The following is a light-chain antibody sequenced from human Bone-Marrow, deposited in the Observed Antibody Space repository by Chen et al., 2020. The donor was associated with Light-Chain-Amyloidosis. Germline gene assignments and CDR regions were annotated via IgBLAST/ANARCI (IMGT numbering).Light chain of an antibody. J-gene: IGKJ4*01. CDR1: QGLNNK. Sequence: EIVMTQSPAPLSLSPGERATLSCGASQGLNNKLAWYQQKPGQAPRLLIYDASTRATDIPSRFRGSVSVTEFTLTITSLTSEDFALYCCQQYNDWPRTFGGGTKVE. CDR2: DAS. V-gene: IGKV3-15*01. CDR3: QQYNDWPRT.